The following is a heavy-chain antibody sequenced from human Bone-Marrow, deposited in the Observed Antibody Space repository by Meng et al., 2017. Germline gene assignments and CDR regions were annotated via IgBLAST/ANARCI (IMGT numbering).Heavy chain of an antibody. CDR3: ARGSRWLQKPGWGMDV. V-gene: IGHV1-69*13. J-gene: IGHJ6*02. CDR2: IIPIFGTA. CDR1: GGTFSSYA. D-gene: IGHD5-24*01. Sequence: SVKVSCKASGGTFSSYAISWVRQAPGQGLEWMGGIIPIFGTANYAQKFQGRVTTTADESTSTAYMELSSLRSEDTAVYYCARGSRWLQKPGWGMDVWGQGTTVTAP.